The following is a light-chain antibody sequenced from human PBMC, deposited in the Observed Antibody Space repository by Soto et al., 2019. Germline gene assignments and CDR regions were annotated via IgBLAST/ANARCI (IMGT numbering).Light chain of an antibody. J-gene: IGLJ2*01. V-gene: IGLV4-69*01. CDR1: SRHNTNA. CDR2: VNSDGSH. Sequence: QLVLTQSPSASASLGASVKLTCTLSSRHNTNAIAWHQQQPKQGPRFLMKVNSDGSHFKGDGIPDRFSGSSSGAERYLTISSLQSEDEADYYCQAWATGIHIFGGGTKLTVL. CDR3: QAWATGIHI.